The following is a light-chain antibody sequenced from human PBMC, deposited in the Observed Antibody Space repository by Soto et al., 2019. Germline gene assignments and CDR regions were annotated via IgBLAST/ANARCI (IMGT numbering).Light chain of an antibody. Sequence: DIVLTQSPDSLAVSLGERATINCKSSQDILYRSNNKNYLAWYQQKPGQHPKLLIYWASSRESGVPERFTGSGSETDFTLTISDLQAEDVAVYYCQQYYVDSWTFGQGTRVEIK. V-gene: IGKV4-1*01. CDR2: WAS. CDR1: QDILYRSNNKNY. J-gene: IGKJ1*01. CDR3: QQYYVDSWT.